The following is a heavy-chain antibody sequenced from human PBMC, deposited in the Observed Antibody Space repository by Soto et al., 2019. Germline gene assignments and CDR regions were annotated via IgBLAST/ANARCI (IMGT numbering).Heavy chain of an antibody. J-gene: IGHJ6*03. CDR2: IYSAGGT. CDR1: GFTVSGKY. CDR3: ATTVLNYDGMDV. V-gene: IGHV3-66*01. Sequence: EVHLVESGGGLVQPGGSLRLSCTASGFTVSGKYMSWVRQAPGKGLDWVSLIYSAGGTYYADSVKGRFTISRDNSKHTVYLPMNSLRAEDTAVFYCATTVLNYDGMDVWGKGTTVTASS. D-gene: IGHD3-3*01.